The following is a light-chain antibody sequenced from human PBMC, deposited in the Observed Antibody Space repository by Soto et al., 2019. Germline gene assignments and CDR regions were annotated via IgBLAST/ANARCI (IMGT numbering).Light chain of an antibody. V-gene: IGKV4-1*01. CDR3: QQYSSTPLT. CDR1: RGVSYSFDNRNR. CDR2: WAS. J-gene: IGKJ4*01. Sequence: DIVMTQSPDSLAVSLGERATINCKSSRGVSYSFDNRNRLAWYQQKPGQPPKLLIYWASTRESGVPDRFSGSGSGTDFTLTISSLQAEDVAVYYCQQYSSTPLTFGGGTKVEIK.